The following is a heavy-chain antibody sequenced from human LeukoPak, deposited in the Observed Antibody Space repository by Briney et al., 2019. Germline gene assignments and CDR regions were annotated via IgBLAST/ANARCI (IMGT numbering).Heavy chain of an antibody. D-gene: IGHD3-22*01. J-gene: IGHJ3*02. CDR2: ISYDGSNK. V-gene: IGHV3-30-3*01. CDR3: ARGRNYYDSSARDAFDI. CDR1: GFTFSSYA. Sequence: GGSLRLSCAASGFTFSSYAMHWVRQAPGKGLEWVAVISYDGSNKYYADSVKGRFTISRDNSKNTLYLQMNSLRAEDTAVYYCARGRNYYDSSARDAFDIWGQGTMVTVSS.